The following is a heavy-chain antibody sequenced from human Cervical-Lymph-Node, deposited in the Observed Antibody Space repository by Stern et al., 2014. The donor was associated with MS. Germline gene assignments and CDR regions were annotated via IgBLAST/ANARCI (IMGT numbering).Heavy chain of an antibody. D-gene: IGHD3-22*01. Sequence: VHLVESGSELKKPGASVKVSCKASGYTFTSYAMNWVRQAPGQGLEWMGWINTNTGNPTYAQGFTGRFVFSLDTSVSTAYLQICSLKAEDTAVYYCARDYYDLYYYYGMDVWGQGTTVTVSS. J-gene: IGHJ6*02. CDR1: GYTFTSYA. V-gene: IGHV7-4-1*01. CDR2: INTNTGNP. CDR3: ARDYYDLYYYYGMDV.